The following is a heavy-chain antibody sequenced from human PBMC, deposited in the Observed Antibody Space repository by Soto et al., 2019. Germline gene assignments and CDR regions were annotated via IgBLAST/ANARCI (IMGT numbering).Heavy chain of an antibody. D-gene: IGHD3-22*01. V-gene: IGHV1-69*13. CDR2: IIPIFGTA. CDR1: GGTFSSYA. CDR3: ASDRLGYDSSGYYYNFDY. J-gene: IGHJ4*02. Sequence: SVKVSCKASGGTFSSYAISWVRQAPGQGLEWMGGIIPIFGTANYAQKFRGRVTITADESTSTAYMELSSLRSEDTAEYYFASDRLGYDSSGYYYNFDYWGQGTLVTVSS.